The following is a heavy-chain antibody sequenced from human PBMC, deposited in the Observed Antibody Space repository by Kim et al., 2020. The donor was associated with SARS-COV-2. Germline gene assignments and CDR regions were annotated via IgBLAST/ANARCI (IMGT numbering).Heavy chain of an antibody. D-gene: IGHD2-8*01. CDR2: TYYRSNWNH. CDR3: VRGLLMVGFDL. Sequence: SQTLSLTCAISGDSVSSNSIAWNWIRRSPSRGLEWLGRTYYRSNWNHDYAASVRGRMTITSDTSKNQFFMHLNSVTPEDSAGYYCVRGLLMVGFDLWCQG. V-gene: IGHV6-1*01. CDR1: GDSVSSNSIA. J-gene: IGHJ4*02.